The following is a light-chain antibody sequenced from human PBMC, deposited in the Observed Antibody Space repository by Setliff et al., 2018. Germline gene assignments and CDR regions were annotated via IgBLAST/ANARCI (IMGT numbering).Light chain of an antibody. Sequence: QPVLTQPPSVSGAPGQRVTISCTGSSSNIGAGYDVHWYQQLPGTAPKLLIYGNSNRPSGVPDRFSGSKSGTSASLAITGLQAEDEADYYCQSYDSSLSGYVFGTGTRSAS. CDR1: SSNIGAGYD. CDR3: QSYDSSLSGYV. CDR2: GNS. V-gene: IGLV1-40*01. J-gene: IGLJ1*01.